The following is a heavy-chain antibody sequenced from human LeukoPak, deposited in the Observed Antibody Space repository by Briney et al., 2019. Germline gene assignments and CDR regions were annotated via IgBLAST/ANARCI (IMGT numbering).Heavy chain of an antibody. J-gene: IGHJ3*02. V-gene: IGHV1-69*13. CDR1: GGTFSSYA. D-gene: IGHD2-21*02. CDR3: ARSYCGGDCPDAFDI. Sequence: GASVTVSCKASGGTFSSYAISWVRQAPGQGLEWMGGIIPIFGTANYAQKFQGRVTITADESTSTAYMELSSLRSEDTAVYYCARSYCGGDCPDAFDIWGQGTMVTVSS. CDR2: IIPIFGTA.